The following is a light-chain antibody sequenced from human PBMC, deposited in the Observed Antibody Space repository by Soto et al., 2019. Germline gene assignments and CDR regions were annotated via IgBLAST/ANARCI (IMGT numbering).Light chain of an antibody. CDR1: QSLTNSF. CDR3: QQYGRLPLS. Sequence: EILMTQSPGTLSLSPGDRATLSCRASQSLTNSFLAWYQQKPGQTPRLVIYGASCRPTDIPARFSGSGSGTDFTITISRLEPEDFAVYFCQQYGRLPLSFGGGTKVEIK. J-gene: IGKJ4*01. V-gene: IGKV3-20*01. CDR2: GAS.